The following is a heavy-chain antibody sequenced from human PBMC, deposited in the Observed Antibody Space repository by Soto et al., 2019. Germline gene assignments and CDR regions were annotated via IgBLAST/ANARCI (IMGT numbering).Heavy chain of an antibody. CDR3: ARGGSGSYYNGERYNWFDP. Sequence: ASVKVSCKASGYTFTSYAMHWVRQASGQRLEWMGWINAGNGNTKYSQKFQGRVTMTRDTSTSTVYMELSSLRSEDTAVYYCARGGSGSYYNGERYNWFDPWGQGTLVTVSS. D-gene: IGHD3-10*01. J-gene: IGHJ5*02. V-gene: IGHV1-3*01. CDR2: INAGNGNT. CDR1: GYTFTSYA.